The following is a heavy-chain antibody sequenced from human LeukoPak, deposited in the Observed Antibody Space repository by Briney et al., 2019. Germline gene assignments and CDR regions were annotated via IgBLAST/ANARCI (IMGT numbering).Heavy chain of an antibody. CDR1: GGSFSGYY. D-gene: IGHD3/OR15-3a*01. CDR3: ARDPDFWTGYYYFDY. J-gene: IGHJ4*02. CDR2: INHSGST. Sequence: PSETLSLTCAVYGGSFSGYYWSWIRQPPGKGLEWIGEINHSGSTNYNPSLKSRVTISVDTSKNQLSLKVSSVTAADTAVFYCARDPDFWTGYYYFDYWGQGTLVTVSS. V-gene: IGHV4-34*01.